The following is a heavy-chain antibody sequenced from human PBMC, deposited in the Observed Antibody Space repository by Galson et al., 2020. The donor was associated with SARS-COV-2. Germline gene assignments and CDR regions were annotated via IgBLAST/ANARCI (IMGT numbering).Heavy chain of an antibody. V-gene: IGHV3-64D*09. CDR3: LAYSSTRQSY. J-gene: IGHJ4*02. Sequence: ESLKISCSASGLIFSDYAMHWVRQAPGKGLEYVSALSSNGGTSFYADSVNGRFTMSRDNSNNMFYLQMTGLRVEDTALYYCLAYSSTRQSYWGQGTLVTVSS. CDR2: LSSNGGTS. D-gene: IGHD2-2*01. CDR1: GLIFSDYA.